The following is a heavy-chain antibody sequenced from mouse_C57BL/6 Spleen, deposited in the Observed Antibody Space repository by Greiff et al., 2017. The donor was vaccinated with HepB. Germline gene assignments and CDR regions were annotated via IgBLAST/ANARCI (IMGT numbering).Heavy chain of an antibody. V-gene: IGHV3-6*01. D-gene: IGHD1-1*01. Sequence: ESGPGLVKPSQSLSLTCSVTGYSITSGYYWNWIRQFPGNKLEWMGYISYDGSNNYNPSLKNRISITRDTSKNQFFLKLNSVTTEDTATYYCARDSIYYYGSSYGFAYWGQGTLVTVSA. CDR3: ARDSIYYYGSSYGFAY. J-gene: IGHJ3*01. CDR1: GYSITSGYY. CDR2: ISYDGSN.